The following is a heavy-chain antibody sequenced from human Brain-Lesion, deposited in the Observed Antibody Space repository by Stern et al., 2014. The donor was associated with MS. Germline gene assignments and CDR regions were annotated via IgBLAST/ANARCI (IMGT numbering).Heavy chain of an antibody. Sequence: QVQLVESGAEVKKPWDSVKVSCKVSGYTLTELSMHWVRQAHGKGLERMGGFDPEDGEAIYEQKFQGRVTMTEDTSTDTAYMELSSLRSEDTAIYYCATDLQQPLVDTFDIWGQGTMVTVSS. CDR3: ATDLQQPLVDTFDI. CDR2: FDPEDGEA. CDR1: GYTLTELS. V-gene: IGHV1-24*01. J-gene: IGHJ3*02. D-gene: IGHD6-13*01.